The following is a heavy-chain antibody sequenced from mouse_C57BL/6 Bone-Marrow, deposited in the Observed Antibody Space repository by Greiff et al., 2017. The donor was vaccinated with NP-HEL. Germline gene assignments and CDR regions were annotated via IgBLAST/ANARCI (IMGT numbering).Heavy chain of an antibody. CDR1: GYSITSGYY. J-gene: IGHJ1*03. CDR3: ARDRYYYGSSYLYWYFDV. V-gene: IGHV3-6*01. CDR2: ISYDGSN. Sequence: EVQLVESGPGLVKPSQSLSLTCSVTGYSITSGYYWNWIRQFPGNKLEWMGYISYDGSNNYNPSLKNRISITRDTSKNQFFLKLNSVTTEDTATYYCARDRYYYGSSYLYWYFDVWGTGTTVTVSS. D-gene: IGHD1-1*01.